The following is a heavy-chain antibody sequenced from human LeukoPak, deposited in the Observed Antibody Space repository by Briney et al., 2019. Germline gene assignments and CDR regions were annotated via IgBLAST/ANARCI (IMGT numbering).Heavy chain of an antibody. CDR3: ARVDYYDSSGYYGPLMDLLFDY. CDR1: GYTFTGYY. J-gene: IGHJ4*02. Sequence: GASVKVSCKASGYTFTGYYMHWVRQAPGQGLEWMGWINPNSGGTNYAQKFQGRVTMTRDTSISTAYMELSRLRSDDTAVYYCARVDYYDSSGYYGPLMDLLFDYWGQGTLVTVSS. CDR2: INPNSGGT. V-gene: IGHV1-2*02. D-gene: IGHD3-22*01.